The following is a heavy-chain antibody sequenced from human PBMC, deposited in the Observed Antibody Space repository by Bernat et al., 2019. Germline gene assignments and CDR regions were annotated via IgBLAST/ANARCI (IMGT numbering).Heavy chain of an antibody. CDR3: TSNPDIVLVVYAAFDP. CDR2: IKSKTDGGTT. Sequence: EVQLVESGGGLVKLGGSLRLSCAASGFTFSNAWMSWVRQAPGKGLEWVGRIKSKTDGGTTDYAAPVKGRFTISRDDSKNTLYLQMNSLKTEDTAVYYCTSNPDIVLVVYAAFDPWGQGTLVTVSS. CDR1: GFTFSNAW. D-gene: IGHD2-8*02. J-gene: IGHJ5*02. V-gene: IGHV3-15*01.